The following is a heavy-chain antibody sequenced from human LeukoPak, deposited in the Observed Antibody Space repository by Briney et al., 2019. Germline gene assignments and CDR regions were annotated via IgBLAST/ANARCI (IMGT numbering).Heavy chain of an antibody. CDR1: GYTFTVYY. CDR2: SNPNSGGT. Sequence: ASVKVSCKPSGYTFTVYYMLCVRQAPGHGREWMGCSNPNSGGTNYAQKFQGRVPMTRETSISPAYMELSRLRSDDTAVYYCARTLYSSSWYGGVFDYWGQGTLVTVSS. V-gene: IGHV1-2*02. CDR3: ARTLYSSSWYGGVFDY. J-gene: IGHJ4*02. D-gene: IGHD6-13*01.